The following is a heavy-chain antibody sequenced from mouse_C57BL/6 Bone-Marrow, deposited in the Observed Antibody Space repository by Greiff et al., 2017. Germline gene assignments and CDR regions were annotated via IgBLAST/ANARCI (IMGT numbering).Heavy chain of an antibody. CDR3: ARWGYGNPWYFDV. CDR1: GYTFTSYW. CDR2: LDPSDSYT. D-gene: IGHD1-1*01. J-gene: IGHJ1*03. Sequence: VQLQQPGAELVKPGASVKLSCKASGYTFTSYWMQWVKQRPGQGLEWIGELDPSDSYTNYNQKFKGKATLTVDTSSSTAYMQLSSLTSEDSAVYYCARWGYGNPWYFDVWGTGTTVTVSS. V-gene: IGHV1-50*01.